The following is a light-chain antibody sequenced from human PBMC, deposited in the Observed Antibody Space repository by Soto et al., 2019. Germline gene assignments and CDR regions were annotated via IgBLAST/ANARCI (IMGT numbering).Light chain of an antibody. CDR2: NNY. CDR1: SSNIGNHG. Sequence: QSVLTQPPSASGTPGQRVTFSCSGSSSNIGNHGVNWYQQLPGTAPKLLIYNNYQRPSGVPDRFSGSKSGASASLAIRGLQSEDEADYYCATWDDSLSAWVFGGGTKVTVL. CDR3: ATWDDSLSAWV. V-gene: IGLV1-44*01. J-gene: IGLJ3*02.